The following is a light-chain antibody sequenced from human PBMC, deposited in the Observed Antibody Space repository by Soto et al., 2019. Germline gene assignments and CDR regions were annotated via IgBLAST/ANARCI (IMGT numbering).Light chain of an antibody. CDR2: DAS. Sequence: DIPMTPSPSSLSASVGDRVTITCRASQSISSYLNWYQQKPGKAPKLLIYDASSFQSGVPSRFSGSGSVTDFTLTISSLQPEDFATYYCQQSYSTPRTFGQGTKLEIK. V-gene: IGKV1-39*01. CDR1: QSISSY. CDR3: QQSYSTPRT. J-gene: IGKJ2*01.